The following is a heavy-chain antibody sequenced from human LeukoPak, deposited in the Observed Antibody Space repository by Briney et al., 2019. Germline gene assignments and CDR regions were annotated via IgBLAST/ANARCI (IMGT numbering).Heavy chain of an antibody. V-gene: IGHV1-18*01. D-gene: IGHD6-13*01. CDR3: ARDGFSSSWPYYFDF. J-gene: IGHJ4*02. CDR1: GYTFINYG. Sequence: ASVKVSCKASGYTFINYGITWVRQPPGQGLEWMGWISSYNGNTNYAQKFQGRVTMTTDTSTSTAYMELKSLRSDDTAVYHCARDGFSSSWPYYFDFWGQGSLVTVSS. CDR2: ISSYNGNT.